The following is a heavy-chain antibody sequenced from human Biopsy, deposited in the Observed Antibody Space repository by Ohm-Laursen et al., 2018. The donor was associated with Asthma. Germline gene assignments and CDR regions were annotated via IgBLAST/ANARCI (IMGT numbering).Heavy chain of an antibody. V-gene: IGHV3-48*02. CDR3: ARMITIFGVVSRVMDV. CDR2: ISSSSSTI. J-gene: IGHJ6*02. D-gene: IGHD3-3*01. Sequence: SLRLSCTASGFTFSSYSMNWVRQAPGKGLEWVLYISSSSSTIYYADSVKGRFTISRDNAKNSLYLQMNSLRDEDTAVYYCARMITIFGVVSRVMDVWGQGTTVTVSS. CDR1: GFTFSSYS.